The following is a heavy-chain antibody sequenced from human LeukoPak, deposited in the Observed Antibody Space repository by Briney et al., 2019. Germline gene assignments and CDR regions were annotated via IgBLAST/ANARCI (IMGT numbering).Heavy chain of an antibody. Sequence: GASVKVSCKASGYAFTSYGISWVRQAPGQGLEWMGWVSAYNGNTNYAQKLQGRVTMTTDTSTSTAYMELRSLRSDDTAVYYCARDKARTQLLDWGQGTLVTVSS. J-gene: IGHJ4*02. D-gene: IGHD6-6*01. CDR3: ARDKARTQLLD. CDR2: VSAYNGNT. V-gene: IGHV1-18*01. CDR1: GYAFTSYG.